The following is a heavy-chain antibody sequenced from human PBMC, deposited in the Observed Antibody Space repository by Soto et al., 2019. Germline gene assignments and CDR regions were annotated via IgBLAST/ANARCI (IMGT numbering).Heavy chain of an antibody. V-gene: IGHV4-59*08. D-gene: IGHD3-3*01. CDR2: IYYSGST. J-gene: IGHJ6*03. Sequence: SETLSLTCTVSGGSISSYYWSWIRQPPGKGLEWIGYIYYSGSTNYNPSLKSRVTISVDTSKNQFSLKLSSVTAADTAVYYCARLPLLRFLEWMPEKANYYYYYMDVWGKGTTVTVSS. CDR1: GGSISSYY. CDR3: ARLPLLRFLEWMPEKANYYYYYMDV.